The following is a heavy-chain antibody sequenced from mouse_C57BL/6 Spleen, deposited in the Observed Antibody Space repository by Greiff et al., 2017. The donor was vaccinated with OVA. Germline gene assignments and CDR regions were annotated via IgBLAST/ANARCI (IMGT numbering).Heavy chain of an antibody. CDR2: IDPSDSDT. CDR1: GYTFTSYW. J-gene: IGHJ2*01. Sequence: QVQLQQPGAELVRPGSSVKLSCKASGYTFTSYWMHWVKQRPIQGLEWIGNIDPSDSDTHYNQKFKDKATLTVDKSSSTAYMQLSSLTSEDSAVDYCARGAYYSNRYYFDYWGQGTTLTVSS. CDR3: ARGAYYSNRYYFDY. D-gene: IGHD2-5*01. V-gene: IGHV1-52*01.